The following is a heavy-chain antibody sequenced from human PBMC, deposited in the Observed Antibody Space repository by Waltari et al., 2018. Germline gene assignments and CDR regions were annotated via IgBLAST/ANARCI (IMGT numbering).Heavy chain of an antibody. CDR2: IYPGEADT. V-gene: IGHV5-51*03. Sequence: EVQLVQSGAEVKKPGESLKISCKGSGYSFTSYWIGWVRQMPGKGLEWMGSIYPGEADTKYRPSFQGQVTISADKSISTADLQWSSLTAADTAMYYCARRTDTAMGLGMDVWGQGTTVTVSS. CDR3: ARRTDTAMGLGMDV. J-gene: IGHJ6*02. CDR1: GYSFTSYW. D-gene: IGHD5-18*01.